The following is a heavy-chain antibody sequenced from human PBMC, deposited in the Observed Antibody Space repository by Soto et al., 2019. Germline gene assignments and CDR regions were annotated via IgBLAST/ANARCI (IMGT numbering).Heavy chain of an antibody. J-gene: IGHJ6*02. CDR1: GYTFSTSG. V-gene: IGHV1-18*01. CDR2: ISTYNGDT. D-gene: IGHD2-15*01. CDR3: ARAGAAPYYCYGMDV. Sequence: QVQLVQSGAEVRKPGASVKVSCKASGYTFSTSGMSWLRQAPGQGLEWMGWISTYNGDTNDAPKFQDRVTMTSDTSTRTVYMELRSLRSDDTAVYYCARAGAAPYYCYGMDVWGQGTRVTVSS.